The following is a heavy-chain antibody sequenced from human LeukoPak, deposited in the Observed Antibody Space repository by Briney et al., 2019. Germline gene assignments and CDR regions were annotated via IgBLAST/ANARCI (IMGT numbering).Heavy chain of an antibody. CDR2: IFNSGST. D-gene: IGHD3-3*01. CDR3: ARLNYDFPDY. J-gene: IGHJ4*02. CDR1: GASISSYY. Sequence: SDTLSLTCTVSGASISSYYWSWIRQPPGKGLEWIGTIFNSGSTNYNPSLKSRVAISLDTSMSQFSLRLTSVTAADTAVYYCARLNYDFPDYWGQGTLVVVSS. V-gene: IGHV4-59*01.